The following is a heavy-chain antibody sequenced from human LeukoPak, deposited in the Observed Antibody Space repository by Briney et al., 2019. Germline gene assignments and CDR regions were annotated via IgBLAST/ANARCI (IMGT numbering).Heavy chain of an antibody. Sequence: SETLSLPRAVYGGSFSGYYWSWIRPPPGKGLEWIGEINHSGSTNCNPSLKSRVTISVDTHKNQFSLKLSSVAAADTAVYYCARDAIVGATNWFGPWGQGTLVTVA. J-gene: IGHJ5*02. CDR2: INHSGST. CDR3: ARDAIVGATNWFGP. D-gene: IGHD1-26*01. CDR1: GGSFSGYY. V-gene: IGHV4-34*01.